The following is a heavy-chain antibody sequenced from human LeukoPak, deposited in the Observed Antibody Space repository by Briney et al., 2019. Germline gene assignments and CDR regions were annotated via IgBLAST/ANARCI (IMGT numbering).Heavy chain of an antibody. Sequence: SETLSLTCAVYGGSFSGYYWSWIRQPPGKGLEWIGEINHSGSTNYNPSLKSRVTISVDTSKNQFSLKLISVTAADTAVYYCARVQSRLSWFDPWGQGTLVTVSS. V-gene: IGHV4-34*01. CDR3: ARVQSRLSWFDP. CDR1: GGSFSGYY. CDR2: INHSGST. J-gene: IGHJ5*02.